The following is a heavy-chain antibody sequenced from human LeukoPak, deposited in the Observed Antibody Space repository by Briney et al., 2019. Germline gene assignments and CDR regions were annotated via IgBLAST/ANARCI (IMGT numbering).Heavy chain of an antibody. D-gene: IGHD3-10*01. J-gene: IGHJ5*02. Sequence: GASVKVSCKASGYSFTNYYMHWVRQAPGQGLEWMGGIIPIFGTANYAQKFQGRVTITTDESTSTAYMELSSLRSEDTAVYYCARERAHYYGSGKHWFDPWGQGTLVTVSS. CDR2: IIPIFGTA. V-gene: IGHV1-69*05. CDR1: GYSFTNYY. CDR3: ARERAHYYGSGKHWFDP.